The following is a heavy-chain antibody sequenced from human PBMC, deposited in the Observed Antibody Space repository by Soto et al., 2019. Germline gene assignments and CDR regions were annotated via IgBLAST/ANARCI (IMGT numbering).Heavy chain of an antibody. CDR1: GDTVSNSSGA. V-gene: IGHV6-1*01. J-gene: IGHJ5*02. Sequence: PSQTLSLTCGISGDTVSNSSGAWHWIRQSPSRGLEWLGRTYYRSKWYNDYAVSMKSRLIINADTSKNQVSLQLNSVTPEDTAVYYCARGGDPTGTTANWFDPWGQGTLVTVSS. D-gene: IGHD1-1*01. CDR2: TYYRSKWYN. CDR3: ARGGDPTGTTANWFDP.